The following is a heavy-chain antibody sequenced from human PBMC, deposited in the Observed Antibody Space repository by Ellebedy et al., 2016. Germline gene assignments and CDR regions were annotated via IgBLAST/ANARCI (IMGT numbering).Heavy chain of an antibody. D-gene: IGHD4-17*01. Sequence: ASVKVSCXASGYTFTGYYMHWVRQAPGQGLEWLGRINPNSGGTDYAQNFQDRVTMTRDTSISTAYMELTRLTSDDTAVYYCATGVYGDYDFDYWGQGTLVTVSS. J-gene: IGHJ4*02. CDR3: ATGVYGDYDFDY. V-gene: IGHV1-2*02. CDR1: GYTFTGYY. CDR2: INPNSGGT.